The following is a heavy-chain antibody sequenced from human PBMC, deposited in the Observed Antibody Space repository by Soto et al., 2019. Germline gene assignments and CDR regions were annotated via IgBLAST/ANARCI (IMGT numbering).Heavy chain of an antibody. CDR1: GFSFSSYA. Sequence: EVQLLESGGGLVQPGGSLRLSCAASGFSFSSYAMSWVRQSPGRGLTWVSVITGSGGSTYYADSVKGRFTISRDNSKNTLYLQMNSLRDEDTAVYYCAKDLTVVRGFIYYGMDVWGQGTTVTVSS. V-gene: IGHV3-23*01. D-gene: IGHD3-10*01. CDR3: AKDLTVVRGFIYYGMDV. CDR2: ITGSGGST. J-gene: IGHJ6*02.